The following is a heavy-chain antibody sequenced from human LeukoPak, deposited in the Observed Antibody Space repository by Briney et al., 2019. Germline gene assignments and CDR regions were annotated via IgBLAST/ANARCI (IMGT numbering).Heavy chain of an antibody. CDR2: ISYDGSNK. CDR1: GFTFSSYA. Sequence: GGSLRLSCAASGFTFSSYAMHWVRQAPGKGLEWVAVISYDGSNKYYADSVKGRFTISRDNSKNTLYLQMNSLRAEDTAVYYCARSPYYYDSNFDYWGQGTLVTVSS. V-gene: IGHV3-30-3*01. D-gene: IGHD3-22*01. J-gene: IGHJ4*02. CDR3: ARSPYYYDSNFDY.